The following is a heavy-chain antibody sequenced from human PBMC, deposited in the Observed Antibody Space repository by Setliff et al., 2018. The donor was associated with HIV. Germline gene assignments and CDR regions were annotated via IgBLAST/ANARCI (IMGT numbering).Heavy chain of an antibody. CDR3: ARENYGDYEDRYFDL. CDR1: GDSISSGNYY. V-gene: IGHV4-61*02. Sequence: SETLSLTCTFSGDSISSGNYYWSWVRQPAGKGLQWIGRIYTSGSANYTPSLKSRVAMSIDTSKYQISLRLSSVTAADTAVYYCARENYGDYEDRYFDLWGRGTLVTVSS. J-gene: IGHJ2*01. CDR2: IYTSGSA. D-gene: IGHD4-17*01.